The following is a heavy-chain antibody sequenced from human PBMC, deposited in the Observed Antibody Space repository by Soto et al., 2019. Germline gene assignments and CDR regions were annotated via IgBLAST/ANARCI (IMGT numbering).Heavy chain of an antibody. V-gene: IGHV1-18*01. CDR3: ASLRIYCSSTSCYRWLDP. J-gene: IGHJ5*02. Sequence: QVQLVQSGAEVKKPGASVKVSCKASGYTFTSYGISWVRQAPGQELEWMGWISAYNGNTNYAQKLQGRVTMTTDTSTSTAYMELRSLRSDDTAVYYCASLRIYCSSTSCYRWLDPWGQGTLVTVSS. CDR1: GYTFTSYG. CDR2: ISAYNGNT. D-gene: IGHD2-2*01.